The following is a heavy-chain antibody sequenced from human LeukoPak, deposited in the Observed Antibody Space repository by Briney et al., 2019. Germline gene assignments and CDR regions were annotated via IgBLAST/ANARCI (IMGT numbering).Heavy chain of an antibody. J-gene: IGHJ4*02. CDR1: GDSFSSGNYY. Sequence: PSETLSLTCTVSGDSFSSGNYYWSWIRQPPGKGLEWIGEINHSGSTNYNPSLKSRVTISVDTSKNQFSLKLSSVTAADTAVYYCARGGSPLRLVTYWGQGTLVTVSS. CDR2: INHSGST. CDR3: ARGGSPLRLVTY. V-gene: IGHV4-39*07. D-gene: IGHD3-9*01.